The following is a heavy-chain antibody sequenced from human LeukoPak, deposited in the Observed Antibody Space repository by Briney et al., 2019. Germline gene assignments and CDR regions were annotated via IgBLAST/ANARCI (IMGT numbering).Heavy chain of an antibody. CDR2: ISSNGGST. D-gene: IGHD2-15*01. CDR1: GFTFSSYA. Sequence: PGGSLRLSCAASGFTFSSYAMHWVRQAPGKGLEYVSAISSNGGSTYYADSVKGRFTISRDNSKNTLYLQMDSLRAEDMAVYFCVRGYSFGPYGMDVWGQGTTVTVSS. V-gene: IGHV3-64*02. J-gene: IGHJ6*02. CDR3: VRGYSFGPYGMDV.